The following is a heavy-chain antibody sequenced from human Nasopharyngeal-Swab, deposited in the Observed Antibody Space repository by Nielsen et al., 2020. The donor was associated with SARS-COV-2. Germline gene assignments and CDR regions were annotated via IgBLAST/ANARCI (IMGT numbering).Heavy chain of an antibody. Sequence: GGSLQISCTASGVTFGDYAMSWFRQAPGKGLERVGFIRSKAYGGTTEYAASVKGRFTISRDDSKSSAYLQMNSLKTEDTAVYYCARETPYSSGWYSFDYWGQGTLVTVSS. CDR1: GVTFGDYA. J-gene: IGHJ4*02. D-gene: IGHD6-19*01. CDR2: IRSKAYGGTT. CDR3: ARETPYSSGWYSFDY. V-gene: IGHV3-49*03.